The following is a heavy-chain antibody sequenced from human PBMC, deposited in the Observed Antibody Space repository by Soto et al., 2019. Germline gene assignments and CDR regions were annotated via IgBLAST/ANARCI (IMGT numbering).Heavy chain of an antibody. CDR1: GGSISSSNYY. J-gene: IGHJ5*02. V-gene: IGHV4-39*01. CDR2: IYYSGST. CDR3: ARLRDFWSGYSLFDP. D-gene: IGHD3-3*01. Sequence: TSETLSLTCTVSGGSISSSNYYWGWIRQPPGKGLEWIGSIYYSGSTYYNPSLKSRVTISVDTSKNQFSLKLSSVTAADTAVYYCARLRDFWSGYSLFDPWGQGTLVTVSS.